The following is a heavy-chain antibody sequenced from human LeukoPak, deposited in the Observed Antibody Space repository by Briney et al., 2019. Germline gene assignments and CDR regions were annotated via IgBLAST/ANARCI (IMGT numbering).Heavy chain of an antibody. D-gene: IGHD3-3*01. CDR1: GFTFRSYW. V-gene: IGHV3-7*01. Sequence: GGSLRLSCAASGFTFRSYWMSWVRQAPGKGLEWVANIKQDGSEKYYVDSVKGRFTISRDNAKNSLYLQMNSLRAEDTAVYYCARSYDFWSGYYTGYYYYMDVWGKGTTVTVSS. CDR2: IKQDGSEK. J-gene: IGHJ6*03. CDR3: ARSYDFWSGYYTGYYYYMDV.